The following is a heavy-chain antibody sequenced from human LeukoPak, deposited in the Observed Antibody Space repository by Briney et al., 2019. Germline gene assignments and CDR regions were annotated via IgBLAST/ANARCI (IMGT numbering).Heavy chain of an antibody. Sequence: SETLSLTCTVSGGSISSYYWSWIRQPPGKGLEWIGYIYYSGSTNYNPSLKSRVTISVDTSKNQFSLKLSSVTAADTAVYYCARQGTGTFFDIWGQGTMVTVSS. CDR2: IYYSGST. CDR1: GGSISSYY. J-gene: IGHJ3*02. D-gene: IGHD3/OR15-3a*01. V-gene: IGHV4-59*08. CDR3: ARQGTGTFFDI.